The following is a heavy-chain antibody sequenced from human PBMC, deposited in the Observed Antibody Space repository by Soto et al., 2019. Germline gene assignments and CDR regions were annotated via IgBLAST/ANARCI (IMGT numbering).Heavy chain of an antibody. D-gene: IGHD3-22*01. CDR2: IKPDGSQK. CDR3: ARGDYYDTSGPFSDAFDS. CDR1: GFTFSSYW. Sequence: GGSLRLSCAASGFTFSSYWMSWVRQAPGKGLEWVANIKPDGSQKWYVDSVKGRFTISRDSAKNLLYLQMSSLGVEDTAVYYCARGDYYDTSGPFSDAFDSWGQGTLVTVSS. V-gene: IGHV3-7*04. J-gene: IGHJ3*02.